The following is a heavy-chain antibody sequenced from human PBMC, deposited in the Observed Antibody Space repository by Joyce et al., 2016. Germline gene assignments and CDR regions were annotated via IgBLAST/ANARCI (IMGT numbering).Heavy chain of an antibody. Sequence: QLQLQESGPGVVKPSETLSLTCSVSGGSIGSSNYYWGWIRQPPGKGLEWIGTIYYTGSTYFKPSLKSRVTRSIETSTNQFSLKLSAVTAADTAVYYCASVRLIIVDDLSPDYFDSWGQGTLVSVSS. D-gene: IGHD2-21*01. J-gene: IGHJ4*02. CDR1: GGSIGSSNYY. CDR2: IYYTGST. V-gene: IGHV4-39*07. CDR3: ASVRLIIVDDLSPDYFDS.